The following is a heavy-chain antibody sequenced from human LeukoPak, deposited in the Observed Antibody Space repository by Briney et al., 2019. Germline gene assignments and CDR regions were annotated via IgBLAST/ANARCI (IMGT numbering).Heavy chain of an antibody. D-gene: IGHD6-13*01. Sequence: PSETLSLTRTVSGGSFSSYYWSWIRQPPGKGLEWIGYVDYIGNTNYNSSLKSRVTISGDTSKKQFSLKLSFVTAADTAVYYCARLTFSSSRTSYWYFDLWGRGTLVTVSS. CDR1: GGSFSSYY. V-gene: IGHV4-59*08. J-gene: IGHJ2*01. CDR3: ARLTFSSSRTSYWYFDL. CDR2: VDYIGNT.